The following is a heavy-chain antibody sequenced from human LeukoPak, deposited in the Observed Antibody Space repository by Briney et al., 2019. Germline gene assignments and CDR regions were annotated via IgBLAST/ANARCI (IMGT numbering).Heavy chain of an antibody. V-gene: IGHV6-1*01. CDR1: GDSVSSNSAT. D-gene: IGHD3-3*01. Sequence: SQTLSLTCAISGDSVSSNSATWNWIRQSPSRGLEWLGRTYYRSKWYNDYAVSVRSRISINTDTSKNLFSLKLNSVTPEDTAVYYCSSYEGHFWGQGTLVTVSS. CDR2: TYYRSKWYN. CDR3: SSYEGHF. J-gene: IGHJ4*02.